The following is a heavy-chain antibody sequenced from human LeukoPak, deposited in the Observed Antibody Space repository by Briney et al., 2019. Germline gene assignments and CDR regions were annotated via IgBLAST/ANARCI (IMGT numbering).Heavy chain of an antibody. CDR2: IYPADYDT. CDR3: ARHLTYYDILTGYYPYYFDY. CDR1: GYSFSRYW. V-gene: IGHV5-51*01. J-gene: IGHJ4*02. D-gene: IGHD3-9*01. Sequence: GESLKISCKGSGYSFSRYWIGWVRQMPGKGLEWMGNIYPADYDTRYSPSFQGQVTITADRSINTAYLQWSSLKASDTAMYYCARHLTYYDILTGYYPYYFDYWGQGTLVTVSS.